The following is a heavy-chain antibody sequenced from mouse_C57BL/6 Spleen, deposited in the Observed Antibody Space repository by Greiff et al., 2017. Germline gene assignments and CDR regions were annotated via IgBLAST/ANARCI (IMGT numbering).Heavy chain of an antibody. D-gene: IGHD3-3*01. CDR1: GFTFSSYA. V-gene: IGHV5-9-1*02. CDR3: TRETGGLGGYFDY. J-gene: IGHJ2*01. Sequence: EVKVEESGEGLVKPGGSLKLSCAASGFTFSSYAMSWVRQTPEKRLEWVAYISSGGDYIYYADTVKGRFTISRDNARNTLYLQMSSLKSEDTAMYYCTRETGGLGGYFDYWGQGTTLTVSS. CDR2: ISSGGDYI.